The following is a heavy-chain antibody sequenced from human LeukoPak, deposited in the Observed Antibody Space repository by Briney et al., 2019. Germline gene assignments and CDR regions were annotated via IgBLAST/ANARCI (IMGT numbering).Heavy chain of an antibody. CDR1: GYRSTNYW. V-gene: IGHV5-51*01. J-gene: IGHJ4*02. CDR3: ARRVDGYWFCDY. Sequence: GESLKISCKGSGYRSTNYWIGWVRQMPGKGLEWMGIIYPVDSDTRYIPSFQGQVTIPADKSITTAYLQWSSVKASDTAVYYCARRVDGYWFCDYWGQGTLVTVCS. D-gene: IGHD2-8*02. CDR2: IYPVDSDT.